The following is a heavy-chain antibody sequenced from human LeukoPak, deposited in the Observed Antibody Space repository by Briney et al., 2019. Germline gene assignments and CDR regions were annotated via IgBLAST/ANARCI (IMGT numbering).Heavy chain of an antibody. CDR2: IYHSGST. CDR3: ASTMVRGVIRS. Sequence: SETLSLTCTVSGYSISIGYYWGWIRQPPGKGLEWIGSIYHSGSTYYNPSLKSRVTISVDTSKNQFSLKLSSVTAADTAVYYCASTMVRGVIRSWGQGTLVTVSS. V-gene: IGHV4-38-2*02. CDR1: GYSISIGYY. J-gene: IGHJ4*02. D-gene: IGHD3-10*01.